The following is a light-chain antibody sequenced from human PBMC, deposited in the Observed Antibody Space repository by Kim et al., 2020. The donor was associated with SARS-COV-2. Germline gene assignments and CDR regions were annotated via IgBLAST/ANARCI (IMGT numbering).Light chain of an antibody. CDR2: YDS. CDR1: NIGSKS. CDR3: QVWDSSSDHWV. Sequence: QGKTARITCGGNNIGSKSVHWYQQKPGQAPVLVIYYDSDRPSGIPERFSGSNSGNTATLTISRVEAGDEADYYCQVWDSSSDHWVFGGGTQLTV. V-gene: IGLV3-21*04. J-gene: IGLJ3*02.